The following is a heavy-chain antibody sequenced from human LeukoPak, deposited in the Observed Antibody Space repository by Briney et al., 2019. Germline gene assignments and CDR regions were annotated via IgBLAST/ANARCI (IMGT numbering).Heavy chain of an antibody. CDR3: ARASRDGYNQNFDY. V-gene: IGHV5-51*01. CDR1: GYSFFSNYW. D-gene: IGHD5-24*01. Sequence: ESLKISCKAYGYSFFSNYWIAWVRQMPGKGLEWMGILYPGDSDSRYSPSFQGQVTISADRSISTAYLHWSSLKVSDTAMYYCARASRDGYNQNFDYWGQGTLVTVSS. J-gene: IGHJ4*02. CDR2: LYPGDSDS.